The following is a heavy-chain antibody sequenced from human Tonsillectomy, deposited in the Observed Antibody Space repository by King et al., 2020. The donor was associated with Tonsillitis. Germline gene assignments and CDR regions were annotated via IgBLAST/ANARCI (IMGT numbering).Heavy chain of an antibody. CDR3: ARGAAAPGSWFDP. J-gene: IGHJ5*02. CDR2: IIPIFDTA. V-gene: IGHV1-69*01. CDR1: GGTFSSYT. Sequence: VQLVESGAEVKKPGSSVKVSCTASGGTFSSYTINWVRQAPGQGLEWMGGIIPIFDTAHYDLKFQGRVIITADESTSTAYMELSSLKSDDTAVYYCARGAAAPGSWFDPWGQGTPVIVSS. D-gene: IGHD6-13*01.